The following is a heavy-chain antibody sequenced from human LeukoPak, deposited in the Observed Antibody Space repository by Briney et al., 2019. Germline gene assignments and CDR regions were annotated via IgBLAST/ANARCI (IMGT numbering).Heavy chain of an antibody. CDR3: ARVRGIQLWPRRDSQAAFDI. D-gene: IGHD5-18*01. Sequence: SETLSLICTVSGGSISSYYWSWNRQPPGKGLEWIGYIYYSGSTNYNPSLKSRVTISVDTSKNQFSLKLSSVTAADTAVYYCARVRGIQLWPRRDSQAAFDIWGQGTMVTVSS. CDR1: GGSISSYY. J-gene: IGHJ3*02. CDR2: IYYSGST. V-gene: IGHV4-59*01.